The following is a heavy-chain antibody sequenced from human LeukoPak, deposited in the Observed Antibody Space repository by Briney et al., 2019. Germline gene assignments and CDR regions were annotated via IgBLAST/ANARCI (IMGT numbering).Heavy chain of an antibody. CDR1: GGSMSPYY. J-gene: IGHJ6*03. CDR2: IHYSGTT. D-gene: IGHD3-3*01. CDR3: ARAPPPSGYYYYYYYMDV. Sequence: PSETLSLTCTVSGGSMSPYYWSWIRQSPKKGLEWIGYIHYSGTTNYNPSLKSRVTMSVDTSKSQFSLRLSSVTAADTAVYYCARAPPPSGYYYYYYYMDVWGKGTTVTVSS. V-gene: IGHV4-59*01.